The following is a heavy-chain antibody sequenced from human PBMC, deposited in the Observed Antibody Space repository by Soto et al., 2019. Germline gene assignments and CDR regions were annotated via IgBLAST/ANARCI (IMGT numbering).Heavy chain of an antibody. V-gene: IGHV3-30-3*01. J-gene: IGHJ4*02. Sequence: QVQLVESGGGVVQPGRSLRLSCAASGFSFSSYAMHWVRQAPCKGLEWVAVISYDGSNKYYADSVKGRFTISRDNSKNTLYLQMNSLRAEDTAVYYCARHRRDYWGQGTLVTVSS. CDR3: ARHRRDY. CDR1: GFSFSSYA. CDR2: ISYDGSNK. D-gene: IGHD3-16*02.